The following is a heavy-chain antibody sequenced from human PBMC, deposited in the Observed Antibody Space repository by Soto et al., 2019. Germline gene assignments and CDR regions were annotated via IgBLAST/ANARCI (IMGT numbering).Heavy chain of an antibody. CDR2: IKQDGSEK. Sequence: HPGVSMRLSCSASGFPFNSYCMSWVRQAPGKGLEWVANIKQDGSEKYYVDSVKGRFTISRDNAKNSLYLQMNSLRAEDTAVYYCARDNWSGWSPLDYWGQGTLVTVSS. CDR3: ARDNWSGWSPLDY. J-gene: IGHJ4*02. CDR1: GFPFNSYC. V-gene: IGHV3-7*01. D-gene: IGHD6-19*01.